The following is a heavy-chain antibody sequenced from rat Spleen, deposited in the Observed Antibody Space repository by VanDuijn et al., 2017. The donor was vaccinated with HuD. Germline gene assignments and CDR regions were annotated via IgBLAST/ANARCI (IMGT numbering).Heavy chain of an antibody. D-gene: IGHD1-12*03. CDR3: ARHPYYDGYYGIMDV. CDR1: GFTFSDYY. J-gene: IGHJ4*01. Sequence: EVQLVESGGGLVQPGRSLKLSCAASGFTFSDYYMAWVRQAPTKGLEWVASISPSGGSTYYRDSVKGRFTVSRDNAKSTLYLQMDSLRSEDTATFYCARHPYYDGYYGIMDVWGQGASVTVSS. CDR2: ISPSGGST. V-gene: IGHV5S23*01.